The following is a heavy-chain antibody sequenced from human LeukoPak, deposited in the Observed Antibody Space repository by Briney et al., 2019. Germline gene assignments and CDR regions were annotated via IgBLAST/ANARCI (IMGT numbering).Heavy chain of an antibody. D-gene: IGHD2-2*01. CDR1: GGSISSNY. Sequence: SETLSLTCTVSGGSISSNYWSWIRQPPGKGLEWIGYIYYSGITNYNPSLKSRVTISVDTSKNQFSLKLSSVTAADTAVYYCARHLLIMRYQLLMGSNWFDPWGQGTLVTVSS. V-gene: IGHV4-59*08. CDR3: ARHLLIMRYQLLMGSNWFDP. J-gene: IGHJ5*02. CDR2: IYYSGIT.